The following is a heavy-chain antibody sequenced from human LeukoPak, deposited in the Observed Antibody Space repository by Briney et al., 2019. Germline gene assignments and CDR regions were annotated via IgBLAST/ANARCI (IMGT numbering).Heavy chain of an antibody. CDR2: IKQDGSEK. V-gene: IGHV3-7*01. J-gene: IGHJ3*02. Sequence: GGSLRLSCAASGFTFSNYAMSWVRQAPGKGLEWVANIKQDGSEKYYVDSVKGRFTISRDNAKNSLYLQMNSLRAEDTAVYYCARAEDCSSTSCPRAFDIWGQGTMVTVSS. CDR3: ARAEDCSSTSCPRAFDI. D-gene: IGHD2-2*01. CDR1: GFTFSNYA.